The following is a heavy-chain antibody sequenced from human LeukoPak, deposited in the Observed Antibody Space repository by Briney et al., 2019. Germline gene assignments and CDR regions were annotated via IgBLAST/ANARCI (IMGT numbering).Heavy chain of an antibody. V-gene: IGHV3-23*01. Sequence: GGSLRLSCAASGFTFSTYWMHWVRQGPGKGLVWVSGISGSDGGTYYADSVKGRFTISRDNSKNTLYLQMDSLRVEDTAIYYCARDRGSGAFDNWGQGTLVTVSS. CDR3: ARDRGSGAFDN. CDR1: GFTFSTYW. D-gene: IGHD2-8*02. CDR2: ISGSDGGT. J-gene: IGHJ4*02.